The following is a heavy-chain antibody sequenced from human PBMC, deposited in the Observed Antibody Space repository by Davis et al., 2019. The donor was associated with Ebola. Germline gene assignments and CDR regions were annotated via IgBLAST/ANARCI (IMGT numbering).Heavy chain of an antibody. CDR2: ITPNSGYT. CDR1: GYTFTSYD. CDR3: ARGQIGYSGRFRFDS. D-gene: IGHD5-12*01. Sequence: AASVKVSCKASGYTFTSYDLSWVRQATGQGLEWMGWITPNSGYTGSAQKFQGRDTMTRNTSINTAYMELSGLTSEDTALYFCARGQIGYSGRFRFDSWGQGTLVTVSS. J-gene: IGHJ4*02. V-gene: IGHV1-8*01.